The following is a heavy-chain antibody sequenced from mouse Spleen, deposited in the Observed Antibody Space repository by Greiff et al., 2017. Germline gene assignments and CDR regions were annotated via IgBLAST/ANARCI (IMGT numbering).Heavy chain of an antibody. CDR1: GYTFTSYW. CDR2: IDPSDSYT. V-gene: IGHV1-59*01. J-gene: IGHJ2*01. CDR3: AELGIRRGAY. Sequence: QVQLQQPGAELVRPGTSVKLSCKASGYTFTSYWMHWVKQRPGQGLEWIGVIDPSDSYTNYNQKFKGKATLTVDTSSSTAYMQLSSLTSEDSAVYYCAELGIRRGAYWGQGTTLTVSS.